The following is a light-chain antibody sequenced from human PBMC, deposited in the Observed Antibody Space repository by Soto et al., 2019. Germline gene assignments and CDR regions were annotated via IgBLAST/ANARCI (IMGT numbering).Light chain of an antibody. CDR2: TTS. Sequence: DFQMTQSPSSVSASVGDRVTITCRASQGLNNWLAWYQQNPGKAPKLLIYTTSSLQSGVPSRFSGSGSGTDFTLTISSLQPEDFATYYCQQANSFPLTFGGGTKVEIK. V-gene: IGKV1D-12*01. CDR3: QQANSFPLT. CDR1: QGLNNW. J-gene: IGKJ4*01.